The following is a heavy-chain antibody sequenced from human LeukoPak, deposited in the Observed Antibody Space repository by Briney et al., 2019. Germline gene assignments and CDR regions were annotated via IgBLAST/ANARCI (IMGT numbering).Heavy chain of an antibody. J-gene: IGHJ5*02. CDR3: ARGTYYDILTGPSAGWFDP. D-gene: IGHD3-9*01. CDR1: GGTFSSYT. CDR2: IIPIFGTA. Sequence: SVTVSCKASGGTFSSYTIRWVRQAPGQGLEWMGGIIPIFGTANYAQKFQGRVTITADESTSTAYMELSSLRSEDTAVYYCARGTYYDILTGPSAGWFDPWGQGTLVTVSS. V-gene: IGHV1-69*13.